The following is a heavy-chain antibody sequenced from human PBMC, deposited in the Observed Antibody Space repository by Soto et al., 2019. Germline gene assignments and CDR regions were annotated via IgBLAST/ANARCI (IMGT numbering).Heavy chain of an antibody. CDR3: ASGCPGSSITGAVPPFGDDDDCIDD. Sequence: QVQLVQSGAEVKKPGASVKVSCKASGYTFTSYGISWVRQAPGQGLEWMGWISAYNGNTNYAQKLQGRVTMTPDSSTSRAYMEPSSLRCEDPDGYSCASGCPGSSITGAVPPFGDDDDCIDDWCHRTTFAV. V-gene: IGHV1-18*01. CDR1: GYTFTSYG. CDR2: ISAYNGNT. J-gene: IGHJ6*02. D-gene: IGHD3-16*01.